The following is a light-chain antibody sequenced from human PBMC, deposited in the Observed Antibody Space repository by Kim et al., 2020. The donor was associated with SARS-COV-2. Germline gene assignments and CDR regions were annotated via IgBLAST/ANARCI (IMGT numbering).Light chain of an antibody. Sequence: VSPGQTVSITCSGDKLGDKYTYWYQRKPGQSPVLVIYQDDKRPSGIPERFSGSNSGDTATLTISGTQPMDEGDYYCQTWDSHTFVFGAGTKVTVL. V-gene: IGLV3-1*01. J-gene: IGLJ1*01. CDR2: QDD. CDR1: KLGDKY. CDR3: QTWDSHTFV.